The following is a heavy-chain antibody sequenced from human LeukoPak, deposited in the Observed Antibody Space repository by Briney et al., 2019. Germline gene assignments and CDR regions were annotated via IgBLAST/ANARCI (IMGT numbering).Heavy chain of an antibody. Sequence: GGSLRLSCAASGFTFSTSWMSWVRQTPGKGLEWVASIKQDGSEKYYVDSVRGRFTNSRDNAKNSLSLQMNCVRAEDTAVYYCARAWQWAFDIWGQGTMVTVSS. J-gene: IGHJ3*02. V-gene: IGHV3-7*04. CDR2: IKQDGSEK. CDR1: GFTFSTSW. CDR3: ARAWQWAFDI. D-gene: IGHD2-8*01.